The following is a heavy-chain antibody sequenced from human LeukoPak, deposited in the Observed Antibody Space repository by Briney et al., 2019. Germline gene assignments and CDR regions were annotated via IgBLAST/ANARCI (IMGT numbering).Heavy chain of an antibody. Sequence: PSETLSLTCTVSGGSISSYYWSWIRQPAGKGLEWIGRIYTSGSTNYNPSLKSRVTMSVDTSKNQFSLKLSSVAAADTAVYYCARGPMVRGVSSDYFDSWGQGTLVTVSS. CDR3: ARGPMVRGVSSDYFDS. CDR2: IYTSGST. CDR1: GGSISSYY. J-gene: IGHJ4*02. V-gene: IGHV4-4*07. D-gene: IGHD3-10*01.